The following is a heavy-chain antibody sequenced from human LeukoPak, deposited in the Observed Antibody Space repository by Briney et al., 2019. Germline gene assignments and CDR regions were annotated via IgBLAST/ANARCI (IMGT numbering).Heavy chain of an antibody. CDR2: IKQDGSEK. Sequence: GGSLRLSCAASGFTFSDHAMSWVRQAPGKGLEWVANIKQDGSEKYYVDSVKGRFTISRDNAKTSLYLQMNSLRAEDTAVYYCARSDIVVVPAADLYYYYGMDVWGQGTTVTVSS. J-gene: IGHJ6*02. CDR1: GFTFSDHA. V-gene: IGHV3-7*01. D-gene: IGHD2-2*01. CDR3: ARSDIVVVPAADLYYYYGMDV.